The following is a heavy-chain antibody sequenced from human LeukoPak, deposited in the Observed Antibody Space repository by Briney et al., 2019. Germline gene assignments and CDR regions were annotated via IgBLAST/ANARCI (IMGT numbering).Heavy chain of an antibody. J-gene: IGHJ5*01. CDR3: AGDRRTSGWYAS. D-gene: IGHD1-26*01. CDR2: IFTTGTT. V-gene: IGHV3-53*01. Sequence: GGSLRLSCVLSGYTVSSTYISWFRQTPGKGLEWVSVIFTTGTTYYADSVKGRFTLSRDNFENTVHLQMSSLTAEDTAVYYCAGDRRTSGWYASWGQGTLVTVSS. CDR1: GYTVSSTY.